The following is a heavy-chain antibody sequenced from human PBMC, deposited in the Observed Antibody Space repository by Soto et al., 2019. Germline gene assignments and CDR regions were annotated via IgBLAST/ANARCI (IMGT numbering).Heavy chain of an antibody. CDR2: ISAYNGKA. CDR3: ARQHNDLWSDSPDFDY. Sequence: QVQLVQSGGEVKKPGASVKVSCKASGYNYSSYGVTWVRQAPGQGLEWMGWISAYNGKANYAPNIQDRVTMSIDTSTSTAYMEMRSLRSDDTAVYYCARQHNDLWSDSPDFDYWGQVTLVTVSA. D-gene: IGHD3-3*01. V-gene: IGHV1-18*04. CDR1: GYNYSSYG. J-gene: IGHJ4*02.